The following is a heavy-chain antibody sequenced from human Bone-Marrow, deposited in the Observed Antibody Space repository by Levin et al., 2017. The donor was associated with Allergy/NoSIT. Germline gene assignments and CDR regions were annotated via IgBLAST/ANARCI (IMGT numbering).Heavy chain of an antibody. CDR3: ASRYCRTTSCPRPFDY. J-gene: IGHJ4*02. CDR2: IIPIFDTA. D-gene: IGHD2-2*01. V-gene: IGHV1-69*13. CDR1: GGTFSSYA. Sequence: EASVKVSCKASGGTFSSYAFSWVRQAPGQGLEWMGGIIPIFDTANYAQRFQGRVTITADESTNTAYMELSSLRSDDTAMYYCASRYCRTTSCPRPFDYWGQGTLVTVSS.